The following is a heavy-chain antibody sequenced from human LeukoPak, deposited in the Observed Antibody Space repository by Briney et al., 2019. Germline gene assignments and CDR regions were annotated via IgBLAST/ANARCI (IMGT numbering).Heavy chain of an antibody. CDR3: VKSGLSRFDY. CDR1: GFSFSNYA. J-gene: IGHJ4*02. D-gene: IGHD4/OR15-4a*01. V-gene: IGHV3-23*01. CDR2: LSGSGDST. Sequence: PGGSLRLSCAASGFSFSNYAMTWVRQAPGKGLEWVSTLSGSGDSTYYADSVKGRFTISRDNSKNTLYLQMNSLRAEDTAVYYCVKSGLSRFDYWGQGTLVTVSS.